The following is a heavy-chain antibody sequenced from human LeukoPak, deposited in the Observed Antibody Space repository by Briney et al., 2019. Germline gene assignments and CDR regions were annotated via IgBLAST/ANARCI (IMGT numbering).Heavy chain of an antibody. J-gene: IGHJ6*03. V-gene: IGHV1-8*01. D-gene: IGHD3-3*01. Sequence: GASVKVSCKASGYTFTSYDINGVRQATGQGLEWMGWMNPNSGNTGYAQKFQGRVTMTRNTSINTAYMELSSLRSEDTAVYYCARARGLRFLEWLPLAPHYYYYYMDVWGKGTTVTVSS. CDR1: GYTFTSYD. CDR2: MNPNSGNT. CDR3: ARARGLRFLEWLPLAPHYYYYYMDV.